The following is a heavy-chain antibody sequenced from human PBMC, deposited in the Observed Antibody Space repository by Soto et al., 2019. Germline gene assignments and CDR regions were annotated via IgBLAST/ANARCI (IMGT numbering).Heavy chain of an antibody. V-gene: IGHV3-64*01. CDR3: ARARYSSDWLPLDY. CDR2: INNGGNT. D-gene: IGHD6-19*01. J-gene: IGHJ4*02. Sequence: EVQLVESGGGLVHPGGSLRLSCAASGFTFTSYAIHWVRQAPGRGLEFVSAINNGGNTYYANSVKGRFTISRDNSKNTLYLQMGSLIAEDMAVYYCARARYSSDWLPLDYWGQGTLVTVSS. CDR1: GFTFTSYA.